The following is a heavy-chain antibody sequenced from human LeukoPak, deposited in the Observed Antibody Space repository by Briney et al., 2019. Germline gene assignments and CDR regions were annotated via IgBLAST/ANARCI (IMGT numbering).Heavy chain of an antibody. CDR1: GYSISSGYY. CDR3: ARGLRYFDWLSWFDP. J-gene: IGHJ5*02. Sequence: SETLSLTCTVSGYSISSGYYWGWIRQPPGKGLEWIGSIYHSGSTYYNPSLKSRVTISVDTSKNQFSLKLSSVTAADTAVYYCARGLRYFDWLSWFDPWGQGTLVTVSS. D-gene: IGHD3-9*01. CDR2: IYHSGST. V-gene: IGHV4-38-2*02.